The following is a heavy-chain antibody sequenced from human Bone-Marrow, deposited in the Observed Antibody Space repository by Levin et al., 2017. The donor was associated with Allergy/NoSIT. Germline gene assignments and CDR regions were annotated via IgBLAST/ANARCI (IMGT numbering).Heavy chain of an antibody. CDR2: LTSSGGKT. D-gene: IGHD4-17*01. V-gene: IGHV3-23*01. CDR1: GFAFSNYA. J-gene: IGHJ4*02. Sequence: GESLKISCAASGFAFSNYAMNWVRQAPGKGLEWISALTSSGGKTHYADSVKGRFTISRDNSKNSLFLQMHYLRAEDTAVYYCAKGDYVFDYWGQGSRVTVSS. CDR3: AKGDYVFDY.